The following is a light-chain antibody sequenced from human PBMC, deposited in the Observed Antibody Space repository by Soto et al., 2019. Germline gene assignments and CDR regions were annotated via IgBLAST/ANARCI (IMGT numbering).Light chain of an antibody. Sequence: QSALNQPPSASRTPGQRVTISCSGSSSNIGSNYVYWYQQLPGTAPKLLMYRNNKRPSGVPDRFSGSKSGTSASLAISGLRSEDEADYYCAAWDDSLSGFYVFGTGTKVTVL. CDR3: AAWDDSLSGFYV. CDR2: RNN. J-gene: IGLJ1*01. V-gene: IGLV1-47*01. CDR1: SSNIGSNY.